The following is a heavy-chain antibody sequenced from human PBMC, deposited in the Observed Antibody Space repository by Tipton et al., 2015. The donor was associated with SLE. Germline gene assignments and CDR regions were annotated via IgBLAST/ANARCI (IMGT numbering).Heavy chain of an antibody. D-gene: IGHD5-12*01. CDR3: ARAMTDVDNY. CDR2: IYSGGST. Sequence: SLRLSCAASGFTFSSYAMSWVRQAPGKGLEWVSVIYSGGSTYYADSVKGRFTISRDNAKNSLYLQMNSLRAEDTAVYYCARAMTDVDNYWGQGTLVTVSS. CDR1: GFTFSSYA. J-gene: IGHJ4*02. V-gene: IGHV3-23*03.